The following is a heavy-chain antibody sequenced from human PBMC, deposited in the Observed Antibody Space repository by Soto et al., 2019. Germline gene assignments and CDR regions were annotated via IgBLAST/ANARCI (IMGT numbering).Heavy chain of an antibody. J-gene: IGHJ6*02. CDR1: GGSISSSNW. CDR3: ARAHVVVVITTSFNYYYGMDV. V-gene: IGHV4-4*02. Sequence: PSETLSLTCAVSGGSISSSNWWSWVRQPPGKGLEWIGEIYHSGSTNYNPSLKSRVTISVDKSKNQFSLKLSSVTAADTAVYYCARAHVVVVITTSFNYYYGMDVWGQGTTVTVSS. D-gene: IGHD3-22*01. CDR2: IYHSGST.